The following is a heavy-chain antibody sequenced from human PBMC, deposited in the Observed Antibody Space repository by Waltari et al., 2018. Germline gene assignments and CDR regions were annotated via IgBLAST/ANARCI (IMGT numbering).Heavy chain of an antibody. CDR3: ARGGGRVASYGRPRFDY. V-gene: IGHV4-34*01. D-gene: IGHD5-18*01. CDR1: GGSFSGYY. CDR2: INHSGST. J-gene: IGHJ4*02. Sequence: QVQLQQWGAGLLKPSETLSLTCAVYGGSFSGYYWSWIRQPPGKGLEWLGEINHSGSTNYNPSLKSRGTMFVGTAKNQFCLKLGDVTAADTAVYYGARGGGRVASYGRPRFDYWGQGTLVTVSS.